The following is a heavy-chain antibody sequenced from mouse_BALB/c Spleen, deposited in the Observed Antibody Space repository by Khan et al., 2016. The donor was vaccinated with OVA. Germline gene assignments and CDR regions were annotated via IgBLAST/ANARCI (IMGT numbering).Heavy chain of an antibody. V-gene: IGHV2-6-5*01. CDR3: AKGVWAHYYTLDY. CDR1: GFSLSDYG. CDR2: IWGGGST. J-gene: IGHJ4*01. Sequence: QVQLKQSGPGLMAPSQNLSITCTVSGFSLSDYGVNWIRQTPGKGLEWLGVIWGGGSTYYNSALRSRLSISKDNSKSQVFLKMTSLQSDDSAMFYCAKGVWAHYYTLDYWGQGTSVTVSS.